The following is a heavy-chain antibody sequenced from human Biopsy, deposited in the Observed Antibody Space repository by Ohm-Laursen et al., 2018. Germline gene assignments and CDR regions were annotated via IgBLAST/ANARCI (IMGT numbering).Heavy chain of an antibody. J-gene: IGHJ4*02. CDR3: ARGPRGLVVITTTALYFDY. CDR2: INPNNDNT. CDR1: GYTFTSYY. D-gene: IGHD3-22*01. V-gene: IGHV1-46*01. Sequence: ASVNASCKASGYTFTSYYLHWVRQAPGQGLEWMGRINPNNDNTAYAQKFQGRITMTKDTSTSTVYMDLSSLTFDDSAVYYCARGPRGLVVITTTALYFDYWGQGNLVTVSS.